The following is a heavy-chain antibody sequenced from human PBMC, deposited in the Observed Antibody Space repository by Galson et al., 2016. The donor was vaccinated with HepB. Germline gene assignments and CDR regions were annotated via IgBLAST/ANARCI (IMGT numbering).Heavy chain of an antibody. V-gene: IGHV6-1*01. Sequence: CAISGDSVSSNSATWNWIRQSPSRGLQWLGRTYYSSKWHNDYAMSVKSRITISPDTSKNQFSLQLNSVTPEDTAVYYCARAYSNYYYIMDVWGRGTTVTVSS. CDR2: TYYSSKWHN. CDR3: ARAYSNYYYIMDV. D-gene: IGHD5-18*01. CDR1: GDSVSSNSAT. J-gene: IGHJ6*02.